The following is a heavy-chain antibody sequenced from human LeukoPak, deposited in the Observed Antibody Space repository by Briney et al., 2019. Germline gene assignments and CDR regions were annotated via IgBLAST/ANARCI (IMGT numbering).Heavy chain of an antibody. CDR3: ARRAGYYGSSGYYSLDY. J-gene: IGHJ4*02. Sequence: GESLKISCKGTGYTFTSYWIGWVRQMPGKGLEWMGIIFPGDSDTTYSPSFQGQVTISADKSVSTAYLQWSSLKASDTAMYYCARRAGYYGSSGYYSLDYWGQGTLVTVSS. CDR2: IFPGDSDT. CDR1: GYTFTSYW. V-gene: IGHV5-51*01. D-gene: IGHD3-22*01.